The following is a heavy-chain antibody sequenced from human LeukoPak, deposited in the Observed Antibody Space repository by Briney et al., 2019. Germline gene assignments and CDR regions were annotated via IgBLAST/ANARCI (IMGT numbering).Heavy chain of an antibody. J-gene: IGHJ3*02. CDR2: IYYSGST. CDR3: ARRFAPSRNDAFDI. D-gene: IGHD3-10*01. CDR1: GXSINSSSYY. V-gene: IGHV4-39*01. Sequence: SETLSLTCTVSGXSINSSSYYWGWIRQPPGKGLEWIVTIYYSGSTYYNPSLKSRVTISVDTSKNQFSLKLSSVTASDTAVYYCARRFAPSRNDAFDIWGQGTMVTVSS.